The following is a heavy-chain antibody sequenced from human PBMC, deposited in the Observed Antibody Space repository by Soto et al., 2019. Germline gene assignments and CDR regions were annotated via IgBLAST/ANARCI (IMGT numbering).Heavy chain of an antibody. CDR3: ARVWDYDFWSGYYPSYGMDV. Sequence: GGSRRLSCAASGFTFSSYAMHWVRQAPGKGLEWVAVISHDGSNKYYADSVKGRFTISRDNSKNTLYLQMNSLRAEDTAVYYCARVWDYDFWSGYYPSYGMDVWGQGTTVTVSS. V-gene: IGHV3-30-3*01. CDR2: ISHDGSNK. J-gene: IGHJ6*02. CDR1: GFTFSSYA. D-gene: IGHD3-3*01.